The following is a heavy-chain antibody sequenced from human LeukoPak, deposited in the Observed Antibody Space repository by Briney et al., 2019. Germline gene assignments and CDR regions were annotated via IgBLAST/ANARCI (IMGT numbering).Heavy chain of an antibody. CDR1: EFTFAGYA. Sequence: GGSLRLSCAASEFTFAGYAMSWLRQAPGKGLEGVSTISGSGGSTYYADSVKGRFTISRDNSKNTLYLQMNSLRAEDTAVYYCAKDSGSSGYYPFDYWGQGTLVTVSS. CDR2: ISGSGGST. V-gene: IGHV3-23*01. D-gene: IGHD3-22*01. J-gene: IGHJ4*02. CDR3: AKDSGSSGYYPFDY.